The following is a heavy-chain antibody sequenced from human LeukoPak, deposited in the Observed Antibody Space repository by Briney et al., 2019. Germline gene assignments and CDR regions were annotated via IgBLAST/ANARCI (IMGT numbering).Heavy chain of an antibody. CDR2: ISWDGGST. Sequence: GGSLRLSCAASGFTFYDYAMHWVRQAPGKGLEWVSLISWDGGSTYYADSVKGRFTISRDNSKNSLYLQMNSLRAEDTALYYCAKESRGYSSSSGYYYYMDVWGKGTTVTVSS. J-gene: IGHJ6*03. D-gene: IGHD6-6*01. CDR3: AKESRGYSSSSGYYYYMDV. CDR1: GFTFYDYA. V-gene: IGHV3-43D*03.